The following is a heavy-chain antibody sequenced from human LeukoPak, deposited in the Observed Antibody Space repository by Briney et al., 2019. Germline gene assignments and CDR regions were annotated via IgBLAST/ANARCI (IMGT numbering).Heavy chain of an antibody. CDR3: ARDLGVRFLEWFLDY. J-gene: IGHJ4*02. CDR1: GYTFTGYY. Sequence: ASVKVSCKASGYTFTGYYMHWVRQAPGQGLEWMGWINPNSGGTNYAQKFQGRVTMTRDTSISTAYMELSRLRSGDTAVYYCARDLGVRFLEWFLDYWGQGTLVTVSS. CDR2: INPNSGGT. V-gene: IGHV1-2*02. D-gene: IGHD3-3*01.